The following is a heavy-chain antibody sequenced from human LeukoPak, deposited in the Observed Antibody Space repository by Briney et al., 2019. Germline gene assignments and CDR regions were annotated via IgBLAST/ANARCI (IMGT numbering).Heavy chain of an antibody. CDR1: GGSFSGYC. CDR3: AREHQQLVHGNWFDP. D-gene: IGHD6-13*01. CDR2: INHSGST. J-gene: IGHJ5*02. Sequence: PSETLSLTCAVYGGSFSGYCWSWIRQPPGKGLEWIGEINHSGSTNYNPSLKSRVTISVDTSKNQFSLKLSSVTAADTAVYYCAREHQQLVHGNWFDPWGQGTLVTVSS. V-gene: IGHV4-34*01.